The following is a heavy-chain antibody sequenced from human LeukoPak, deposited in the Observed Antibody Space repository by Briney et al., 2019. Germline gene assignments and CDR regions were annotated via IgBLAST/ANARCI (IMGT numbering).Heavy chain of an antibody. CDR3: TGYSNPSVRSFQN. D-gene: IGHD6-13*01. J-gene: IGHJ1*01. V-gene: IGHV3-7*01. CDR1: GFTFSRYW. Sequence: PGGSLRLSCVASGFTFSRYWMSWVRQAPGKGLEWVANIKEDGSEMFHVDSVRGRFTISRDNVQNFLYLQMDSLRAEDTAVYYCTGYSNPSVRSFQNWGQGTLVTVSS. CDR2: IKEDGSEM.